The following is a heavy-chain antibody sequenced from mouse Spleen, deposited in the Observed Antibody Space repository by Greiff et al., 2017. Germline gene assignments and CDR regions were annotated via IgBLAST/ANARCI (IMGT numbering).Heavy chain of an antibody. CDR2: ISSGGSYT. V-gene: IGHV5-6*01. CDR3: ARLSMVTTVYYFDY. CDR1: GFTFSSYG. D-gene: IGHD2-2*01. Sequence: EVNVVESGGDLVKPGGSLKLSCAASGFTFSSYGMSWVRQTPDKRLEWVATISSGGSYTYYPDSVKGRFTISRDNAKNTLYLQMSSLKSEDTAMYYCARLSMVTTVYYFDYWGQGTTLTVSS. J-gene: IGHJ2*01.